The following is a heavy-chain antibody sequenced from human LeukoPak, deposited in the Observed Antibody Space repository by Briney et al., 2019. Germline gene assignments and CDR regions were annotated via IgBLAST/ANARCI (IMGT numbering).Heavy chain of an antibody. CDR2: ISGSGGRT. D-gene: IGHD5-12*01. J-gene: IGHJ4*02. CDR1: GFPFSNYG. CDR3: ARGPSGYHNG. V-gene: IGHV3-23*01. Sequence: PGGSLRLSCAASGFPFSNYGMSWVRQAPGKGLEWVSTISGSGGRTYYADSVRGRFTLSRDNSKNTLYLQMNSLRAEDTAVYYCARGPSGYHNGGGQGTLVT.